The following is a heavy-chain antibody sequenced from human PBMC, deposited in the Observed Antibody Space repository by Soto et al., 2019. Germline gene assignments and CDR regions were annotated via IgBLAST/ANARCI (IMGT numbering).Heavy chain of an antibody. V-gene: IGHV3-30-3*01. Sequence: GGSLRLSCAVSGFTFNHYAFHWVRQAPGKGLEWVSVISYDGREIYYADPVKGRFTISRDSSNNMVYLYMNSLRPDDTAVYYCERDPVEVTGSLVDYWGPGTLVTVSS. CDR2: ISYDGREI. CDR3: ERDPVEVTGSLVDY. J-gene: IGHJ4*02. D-gene: IGHD1-1*01. CDR1: GFTFNHYA.